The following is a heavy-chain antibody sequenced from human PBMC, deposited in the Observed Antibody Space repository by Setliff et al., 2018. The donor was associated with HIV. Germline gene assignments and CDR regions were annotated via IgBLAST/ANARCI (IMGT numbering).Heavy chain of an antibody. CDR3: ARDPAPSSSASYFQH. CDR1: GYTFTSHY. CDR2: INPSSGST. J-gene: IGHJ1*01. Sequence: ASVKVSCKASGYTFTSHYMHWVRQAPGQGLEWMGIINPSSGSTTYAQKFQGRVTMTRDTSTSTVYMELSSLRSEDTAVYYCARDPAPSSSASYFQHWGQGTPVT. V-gene: IGHV1-46*01. D-gene: IGHD6-6*01.